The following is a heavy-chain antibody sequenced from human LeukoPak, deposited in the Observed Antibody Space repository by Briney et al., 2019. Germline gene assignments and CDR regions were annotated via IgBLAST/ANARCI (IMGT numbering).Heavy chain of an antibody. CDR3: AKDNTYSTGWYYFDY. V-gene: IGHV3-21*04. CDR1: GFTFSTYS. D-gene: IGHD6-19*01. CDR2: IGGSGSFI. J-gene: IGHJ4*02. Sequence: GGSLRLSCTASGFTFSTYSMKWVRQTPGKGLEWVSSIGGSGSFIYYADSVRGRFTISRDNAQNSLYLQMNSLRAEDTAFYYCAKDNTYSTGWYYFDYWGQGTLVTVSS.